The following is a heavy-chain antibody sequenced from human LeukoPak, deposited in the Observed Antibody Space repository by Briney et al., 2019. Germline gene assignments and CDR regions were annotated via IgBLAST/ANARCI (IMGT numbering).Heavy chain of an antibody. J-gene: IGHJ4*02. V-gene: IGHV5-51*01. CDR3: ARREDGYNFLTNFDY. Sequence: GESLKIPCKGSGNTFSDNWIGWVRQMPGKGLEWMGIIYPGDSDTRYSPSFQGQVTISADKSISTAYLQWSSLKASDTAMYYCARREDGYNFLTNFDYWGQGTLVTVSS. CDR2: IYPGDSDT. CDR1: GNTFSDNW. D-gene: IGHD5-24*01.